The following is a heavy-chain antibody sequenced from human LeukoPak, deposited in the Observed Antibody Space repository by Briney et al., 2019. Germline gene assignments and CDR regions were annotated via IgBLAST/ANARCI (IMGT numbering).Heavy chain of an antibody. CDR1: GGSVNSYY. J-gene: IGHJ5*02. CDR3: ARVLWRTGFPKWFDA. CDR2: IHHGGSA. V-gene: IGHV4-59*02. D-gene: IGHD3-16*01. Sequence: KSSETLSLTCAVSGGSVNSYYWSWIRQPPGKGLEWIGYIHHGGSARSHPSLKSRVTILVDTPKNQLSLKLNSVTAADTAVYYCARVLWRTGFPKWFDAWGQGTLVTVSS.